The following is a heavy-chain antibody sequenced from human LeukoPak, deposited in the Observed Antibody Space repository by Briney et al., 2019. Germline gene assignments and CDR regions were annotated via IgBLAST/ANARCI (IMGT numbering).Heavy chain of an antibody. CDR1: GFIFSSYS. Sequence: PGGSLRLSCAASGFIFSSYSMSWVRQAPGKGLEWVSYINGPSDTIYYADSVKGRFSISRDNAKYSVYLQMSSLRAEDTAVYYCTTYGGDGYRGYFWGQGALVTVSS. J-gene: IGHJ4*02. CDR2: INGPSDTI. CDR3: TTYGGDGYRGYF. D-gene: IGHD5-24*01. V-gene: IGHV3-48*04.